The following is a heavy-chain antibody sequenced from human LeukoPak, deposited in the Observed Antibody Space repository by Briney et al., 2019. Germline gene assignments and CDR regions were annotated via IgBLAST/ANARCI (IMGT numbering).Heavy chain of an antibody. D-gene: IGHD4-17*01. CDR2: ISNSGGST. CDR1: GFTFSSCA. Sequence: GGSLRLSCAASGFTFSSCAMSWVRQAPGKGLEWVSGISNSGGSTYHADSVKGRFTISRDNSKNTLYLQMKSLRAEDTAVYYCAKSRGQYGDYLFYYYGMDVWGQGTTVTVSS. V-gene: IGHV3-23*01. J-gene: IGHJ6*02. CDR3: AKSRGQYGDYLFYYYGMDV.